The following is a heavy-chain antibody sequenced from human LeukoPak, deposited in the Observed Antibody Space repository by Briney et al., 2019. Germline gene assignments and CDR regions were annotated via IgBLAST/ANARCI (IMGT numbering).Heavy chain of an antibody. CDR2: INAGNGNT. CDR3: AGESESLLWFGELSFNYYGMDV. D-gene: IGHD3-10*01. V-gene: IGHV1-3*01. CDR1: GYTFTSYA. Sequence: GASVKVSCKASGYTFTSYAMHWVRQAPGQRLEWMGWINAGNGNTKYSQKFQGRVTITRDTSASTAYMELSSLRSEDTAVYYCAGESESLLWFGELSFNYYGMDVWGQGTTVTVSS. J-gene: IGHJ6*02.